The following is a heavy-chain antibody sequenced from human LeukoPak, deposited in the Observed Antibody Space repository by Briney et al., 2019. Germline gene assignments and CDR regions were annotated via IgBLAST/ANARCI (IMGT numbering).Heavy chain of an antibody. CDR1: GCSISGYF. CDR2: IYYNGAT. J-gene: IGHJ6*02. V-gene: IGHV4-59*08. CDR3: ARHGPVGHFQRGMDV. D-gene: IGHD1-26*01. Sequence: SETLSLTCTVSGCSISGYFWSCIRQSPGKGLEWLGYIYYNGATLYSPSLNSRVTMSVDTSKNQFSLKLSSVTAADTAVYYCARHGPVGHFQRGMDVWGQGTTVTVSS.